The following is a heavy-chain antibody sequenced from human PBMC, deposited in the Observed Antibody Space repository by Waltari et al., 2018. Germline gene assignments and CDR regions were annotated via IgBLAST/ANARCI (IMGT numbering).Heavy chain of an antibody. Sequence: QVQLQESGPGLVKPSETLSLTCTVSGGSISSYYWTWIRPPAGKGLEWIGRIYTSGSTNYNPSLKSRVTMSVDTSKNQFSLKLSSVTAADTAVYYCAREYFEYSSSPLFDYWGQGTLVTVSS. CDR1: GGSISSYY. V-gene: IGHV4-4*07. J-gene: IGHJ4*02. CDR3: AREYFEYSSSPLFDY. D-gene: IGHD6-6*01. CDR2: IYTSGST.